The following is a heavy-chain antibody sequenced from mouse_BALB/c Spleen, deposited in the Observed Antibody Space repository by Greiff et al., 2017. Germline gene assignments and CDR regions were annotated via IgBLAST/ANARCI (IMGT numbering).Heavy chain of an antibody. CDR1: GFTFSDYY. J-gene: IGHJ2*01. CDR3: ARGVRRSLFDY. V-gene: IGHV5-4*02. Sequence: EVKVVESGGGLVKPGGSLKLSCAASGFTFSDYYMYWVRQTPEKRLEWVATISDGGSYTYYPDSVKGRFTISRDNAKNNLYLQMSSLKSEDTAMYYCARGVRRSLFDYWGQGTTLTVSS. D-gene: IGHD2-14*01. CDR2: ISDGGSYT.